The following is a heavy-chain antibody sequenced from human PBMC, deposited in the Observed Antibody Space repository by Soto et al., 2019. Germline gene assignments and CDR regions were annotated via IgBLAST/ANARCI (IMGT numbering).Heavy chain of an antibody. Sequence: SVKVSCKASGGTFSSYAISWVRQAPGRGLEWMGGTIPIFGTANYAQKFQGRVTFTADESTSTAYMELSSLRSEDTAVYYCARDRDEQLGPYFDYWGQGTLVTVSS. CDR2: TIPIFGTA. V-gene: IGHV1-69*13. CDR3: ARDRDEQLGPYFDY. D-gene: IGHD6-6*01. J-gene: IGHJ4*02. CDR1: GGTFSSYA.